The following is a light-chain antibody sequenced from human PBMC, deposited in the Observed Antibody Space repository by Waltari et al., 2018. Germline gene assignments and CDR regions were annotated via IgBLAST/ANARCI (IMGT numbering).Light chain of an antibody. Sequence: YVLTQPPSVSVAPGKTARLTCGGSDIGPKRGNWYKQRPGQAPVRVVYDDSDRPSGIPERFSGSNSANTATLSITRAEAGDEADYYCQVWDTRSDHGVFGGGTKLTVL. CDR2: DDS. CDR3: QVWDTRSDHGV. V-gene: IGLV3-21*03. CDR1: DIGPKR. J-gene: IGLJ3*02.